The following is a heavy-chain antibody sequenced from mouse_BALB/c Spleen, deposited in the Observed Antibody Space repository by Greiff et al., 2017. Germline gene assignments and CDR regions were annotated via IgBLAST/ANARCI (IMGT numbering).Heavy chain of an antibody. CDR1: GFTFSSYG. Sequence: EVKVVESGGGLVQPGGSLKLSCAASGFTFSSYGMSWVRQTPDKRLELVATINSNGGSTYYPDSVKGRFTISRDNAKNTLYLQMSSLKSEDTAMYYCAREEIYYGNYLAWFAYWGQGTLVTVSA. D-gene: IGHD2-1*01. CDR3: AREEIYYGNYLAWFAY. CDR2: INSNGGST. V-gene: IGHV5-6-3*01. J-gene: IGHJ3*01.